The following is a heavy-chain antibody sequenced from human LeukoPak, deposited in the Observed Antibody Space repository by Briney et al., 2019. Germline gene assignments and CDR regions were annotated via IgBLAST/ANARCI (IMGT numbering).Heavy chain of an antibody. Sequence: SETLSLTCTVSSGSIGSSSNYWGWIRQAPGKGLEGIGNVYYSGSTFYNPTLKSRVTILVDTSKNQFSLKLSSVTAADTAVYYCARDRYGGNSGEFDYWGQGTLVTVSS. J-gene: IGHJ4*02. V-gene: IGHV4-39*07. D-gene: IGHD4-23*01. CDR1: SGSIGSSSNY. CDR3: ARDRYGGNSGEFDY. CDR2: VYYSGST.